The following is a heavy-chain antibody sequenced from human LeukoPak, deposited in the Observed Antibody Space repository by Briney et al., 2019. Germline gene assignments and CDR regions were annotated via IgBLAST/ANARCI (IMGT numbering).Heavy chain of an antibody. V-gene: IGHV3-21*01. CDR1: GFTFSSYS. J-gene: IGHJ3*02. CDR3: ARILIGPHEDLDAFDI. Sequence: GGSLRLSCAASGFTFSSYSMNWVRQAPGKGLEWVSSISSSSSYIYYADSVKGRFTISRDNAKNSLYLQMNSLRAEDTAVYYCARILIGPHEDLDAFDIWGQGTMVTVSS. CDR2: ISSSSSYI. D-gene: IGHD2-15*01.